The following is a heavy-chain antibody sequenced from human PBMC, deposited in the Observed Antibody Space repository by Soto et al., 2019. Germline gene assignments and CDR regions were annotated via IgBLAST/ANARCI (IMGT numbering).Heavy chain of an antibody. CDR3: TRRPFLYYDIWGQSDAFDI. Sequence: GGSLRLSCAASGFTFSGSAMHWVRQASGKGLEWVGRIRSKANSYATAYAASVKGRFTISRDDSKNTAYLQTNSLKTKDTAVYYCTRRPFLYYDIWGQSDAFDIWGQGTMVTVSS. CDR1: GFTFSGSA. J-gene: IGHJ3*02. V-gene: IGHV3-73*01. D-gene: IGHD3-9*01. CDR2: IRSKANSYAT.